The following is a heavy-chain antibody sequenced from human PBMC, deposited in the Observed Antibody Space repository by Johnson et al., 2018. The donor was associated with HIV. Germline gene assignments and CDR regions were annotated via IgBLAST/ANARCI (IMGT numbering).Heavy chain of an antibody. CDR1: GFTFSNYT. V-gene: IGHV3-15*01. J-gene: IGHJ3*01. D-gene: IGHD5-18*01. CDR2: INSRTDGETT. Sequence: VQLVESGGGVVQPGRSLRLSCAASGFTFSNYTMHWVRQAPGKGLEWVGRINSRTDGETTAYAAPVQDRFTISRDNSKNFLYLQMNSLRPEDTAVYYCARDGRDLVTRGSFDVWGQGTVVTVSS. CDR3: ARDGRDLVTRGSFDV.